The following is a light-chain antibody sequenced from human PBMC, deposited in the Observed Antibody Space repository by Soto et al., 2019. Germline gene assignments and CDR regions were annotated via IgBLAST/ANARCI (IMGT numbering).Light chain of an antibody. Sequence: QSALTQPASVSGSPGQSITISCTGTSSDVGSHSFVSLHQQHPGKAPKIMIYGVNNRHSGVYNRFYGSKSGNTASLTSSGREAEDEADYYCSSYTSTNTWVFGGGTTLTVL. CDR3: SSYTSTNTWV. J-gene: IGLJ3*02. CDR2: GVN. CDR1: SSDVGSHSF. V-gene: IGLV2-14*01.